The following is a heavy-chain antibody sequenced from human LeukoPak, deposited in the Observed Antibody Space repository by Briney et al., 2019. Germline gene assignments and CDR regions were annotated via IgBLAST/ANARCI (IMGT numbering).Heavy chain of an antibody. J-gene: IGHJ4*02. D-gene: IGHD1-14*01. CDR3: GRKSANRKTSEFDY. CDR1: GYTFADYY. CDR2: IHPNSGGI. Sequence: ASVKVSCKASGYTFADYYMNWVRQAPGQGLEWMGWIHPNSGGIKYAQKFQGRVTMTRDTSISTAYMELSGLTSGDTAVYYCGRKSANRKTSEFDYWGQGTLVTVSS. V-gene: IGHV1-2*02.